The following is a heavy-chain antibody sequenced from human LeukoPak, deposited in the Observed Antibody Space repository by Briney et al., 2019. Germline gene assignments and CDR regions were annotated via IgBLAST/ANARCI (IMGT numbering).Heavy chain of an antibody. Sequence: GGSLRLSCTASGFXFSNYWIHWVRQVPGEGLMWVSRITYDGSITTYADSVKGRFTLSRDNTKNTVHLQMNSLRADDTALYFCTRASHDWSIDYWGQGTLVIVPS. CDR2: ITYDGSIT. V-gene: IGHV3-74*01. J-gene: IGHJ4*02. CDR1: GFXFSNYW. D-gene: IGHD3-9*01. CDR3: TRASHDWSIDY.